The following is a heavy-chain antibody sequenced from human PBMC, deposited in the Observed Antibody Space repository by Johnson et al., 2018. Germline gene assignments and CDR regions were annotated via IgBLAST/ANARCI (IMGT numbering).Heavy chain of an antibody. J-gene: IGHJ6*02. Sequence: VQLQESGGGLVQPGGSLKLSCAASGFTFSGSAMHWVRQASGKGLEWVGRIRSKAHSYATAYAALVKGRLTTSRADSKNTAYMQRNSLKTEDTAVYYRARATPAYCGGDCYQHYYYGMDVWGQGTTVTVSS. CDR1: GFTFSGSA. V-gene: IGHV3-73*02. CDR3: ARATPAYCGGDCYQHYYYGMDV. D-gene: IGHD2-21*02. CDR2: IRSKAHSYAT.